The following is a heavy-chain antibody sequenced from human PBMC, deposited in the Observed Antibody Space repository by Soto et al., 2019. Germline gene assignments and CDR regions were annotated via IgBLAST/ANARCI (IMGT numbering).Heavy chain of an antibody. V-gene: IGHV4-61*01. CDR2: IYRTGSA. J-gene: IGHJ5*02. D-gene: IGHD6-13*01. CDR1: GGSVSRDNYY. CDR3: ARGGIATAGARDNWFDP. Sequence: SETLSLTCTVSGGSVSRDNYYWTWIRQPPGKGLECVGYIYRTGSANYNPSLKSRATISLDASKNRFSLVLSSVSAADTAVYYCARGGIATAGARDNWFDPWGQGILVTVS.